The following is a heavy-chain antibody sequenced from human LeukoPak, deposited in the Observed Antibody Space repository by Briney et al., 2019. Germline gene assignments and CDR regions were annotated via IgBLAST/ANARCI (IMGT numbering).Heavy chain of an antibody. CDR2: VYPSGRT. V-gene: IGHV4-34*01. Sequence: PSETLSLTCAVYGGSFSGYYWSWIRQPPGKGLERIGDVYPSGRTNYNPSLKSRVSMSVDKSKNQFSLNLNSVTAADTAVYYCARGYIVVVLTTTYNYFDPWGQGTLVTVSS. CDR3: ARGYIVVVLTTTYNYFDP. D-gene: IGHD2-15*01. CDR1: GGSFSGYY. J-gene: IGHJ5*02.